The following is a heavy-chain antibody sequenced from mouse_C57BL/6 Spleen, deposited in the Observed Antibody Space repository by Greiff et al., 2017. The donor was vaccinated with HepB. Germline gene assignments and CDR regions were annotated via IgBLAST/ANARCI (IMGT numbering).Heavy chain of an antibody. D-gene: IGHD1-1*01. CDR1: GYAFSSFW. V-gene: IGHV1-82*01. Sequence: QVQLQQSGPELVKPGASVKISCKASGYAFSSFWMNWVKQRPGKGLEWIGRIYPGDGDTNYNGKFKGKATLTADKSSSTAYMQLSSLTSEDSAVYVCASYYYYGSSYDDYWGQGTTLTVSS. CDR2: IYPGDGDT. CDR3: ASYYYYGSSYDDY. J-gene: IGHJ2*01.